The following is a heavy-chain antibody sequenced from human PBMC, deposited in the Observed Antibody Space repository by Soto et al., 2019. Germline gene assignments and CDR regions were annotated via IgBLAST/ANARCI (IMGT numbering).Heavy chain of an antibody. D-gene: IGHD2-8*02. CDR1: GCSLSPYN. V-gene: IGHV4-59*01. CDR3: GRGGGVESCMMFNP. J-gene: IGHJ5*02. Sequence: SETLSLTCAIYGCSLSPYNWNWIRQPPLKKLEWILYAYSLGRPNYNPSLKRRVTMSLDTSKHQFSLELPSVTAADTAVYYCGRGGGVESCMMFNPWGQGIRVTVYS. CDR2: AYSLGRP.